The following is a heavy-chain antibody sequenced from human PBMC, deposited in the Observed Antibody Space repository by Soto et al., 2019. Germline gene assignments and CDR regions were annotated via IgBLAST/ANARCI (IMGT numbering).Heavy chain of an antibody. CDR3: ATVSTIYCSGGSCYRGGDWFDP. V-gene: IGHV1-24*01. D-gene: IGHD2-15*01. CDR2: FDPEDGET. J-gene: IGHJ5*02. CDR1: GYTLTELS. Sequence: GASVKVSCKASGYTLTELSMHWVRQAPGKGLEWMGGFDPEDGETIYAQKFQGRVTMTEDTSTDTAYMELSSLRSEDTAVYYCATVSTIYCSGGSCYRGGDWFDPWGQGTLVTVSS.